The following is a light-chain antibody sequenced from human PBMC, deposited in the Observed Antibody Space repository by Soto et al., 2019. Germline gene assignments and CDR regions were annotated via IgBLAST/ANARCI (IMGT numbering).Light chain of an antibody. CDR3: LQDDSYPLT. Sequence: AIQMTQSPSSLSASVGDRVTITCRASQAIRDDLGWYRQKPGKAPKSLIYGASHLHSGVPSRFSGSGYDTDFTLTISSLQPEDFATYYCLQDDSYPLTFGPGTKVDIK. CDR2: GAS. CDR1: QAIRDD. V-gene: IGKV1-6*01. J-gene: IGKJ3*01.